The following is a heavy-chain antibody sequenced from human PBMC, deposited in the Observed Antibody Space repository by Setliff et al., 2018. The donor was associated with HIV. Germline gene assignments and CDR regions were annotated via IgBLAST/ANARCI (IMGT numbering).Heavy chain of an antibody. J-gene: IGHJ5*02. CDR3: ARGWLQFGWFGP. Sequence: NPSETLSLTCTVSGASINDYFWSWIRQSPGKRPEWIGHIYHTGTTNYSPSLKSRVTMSVDTARNRFSLKLRSVTAADTAVYYCARGWLQFGWFGPWGQGTLVTVSS. CDR2: IYHTGTT. V-gene: IGHV4-59*01. CDR1: GASINDYF. D-gene: IGHD5-12*01.